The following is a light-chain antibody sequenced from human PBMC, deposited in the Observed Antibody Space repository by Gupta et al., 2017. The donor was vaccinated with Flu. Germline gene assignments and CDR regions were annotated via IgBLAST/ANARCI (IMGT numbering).Light chain of an antibody. J-gene: IGLJ1*01. CDR3: SSYTSSYTFV. Sequence: TISSTRTSSDVGTYNRVSWYQQSPGTAPKLIIYEVSNRPSEVPDRFSGSKSGNTASLTISGLQGEDEADYYCSSYTSSYTFVFGTGTEVTVL. V-gene: IGLV2-18*02. CDR1: SSDVGTYNR. CDR2: EVS.